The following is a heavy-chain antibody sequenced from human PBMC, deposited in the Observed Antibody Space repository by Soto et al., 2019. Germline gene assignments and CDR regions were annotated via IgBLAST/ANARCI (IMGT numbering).Heavy chain of an antibody. CDR1: GESFSGYN. J-gene: IGHJ4*02. D-gene: IGHD2-21*02. CDR2: INHSGST. Sequence: QVQLQQWGAGLLKPSETLSLTCAVYGESFSGYNWSWIRQPPGKGLEWIGEINHSGSTNYNPSLKSRVTISIDTFKNQFSLKLSSVTAADKAIYYCARGGDWMRNWGQGTLVTVSS. V-gene: IGHV4-34*01. CDR3: ARGGDWMRN.